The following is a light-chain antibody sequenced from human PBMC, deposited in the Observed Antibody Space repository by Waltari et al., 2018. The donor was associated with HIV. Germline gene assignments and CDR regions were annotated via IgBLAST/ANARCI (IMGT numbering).Light chain of an antibody. Sequence: SVFTQAPSMSATPGQRVTVSCSGGSSHIGINLVPWYMHVPGMAPNLLIYNNNKRPSGVPDRFSGSKSGTSASLAISGLQSEDEADYFCAAWDDNVNAVLFGGGTKLTVL. CDR1: SSHIGINL. J-gene: IGLJ2*01. CDR3: AAWDDNVNAVL. V-gene: IGLV1-44*01. CDR2: NNN.